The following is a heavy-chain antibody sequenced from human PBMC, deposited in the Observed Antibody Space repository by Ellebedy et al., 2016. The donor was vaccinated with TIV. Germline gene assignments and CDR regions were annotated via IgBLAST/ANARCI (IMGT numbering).Heavy chain of an antibody. CDR2: IYYSGST. V-gene: IGHV4-61*01. CDR3: ARAVATIFPTDHWYFDL. D-gene: IGHD5-24*01. J-gene: IGHJ2*01. Sequence: SETLSLTXTVSGGSVSSGSYYWSWIRQPPGKGLEWIGYIYYSGSTNYNPSLKSRVTISVDMSKNQFSLKLSSVTAADTAVYYCARAVATIFPTDHWYFDLWGRGTLVTVSS. CDR1: GGSVSSGSYY.